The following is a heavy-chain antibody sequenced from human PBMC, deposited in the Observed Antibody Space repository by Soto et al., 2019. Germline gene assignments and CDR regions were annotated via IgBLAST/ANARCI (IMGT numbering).Heavy chain of an antibody. CDR1: GGSISSYY. CDR2: IYYSGST. V-gene: IGHV4-59*04. D-gene: IGHD3-22*01. CDR3: ARSTYYYDSSGYPGPYY. J-gene: IGHJ4*02. Sequence: SETLSLTCTVSGGSISSYYWSWIRQPPGKGLEWIGYIYYSGSTYYNPSLKSRVTISVDTSKNQFSLKLSSVTAADTAVYYCARSTYYYDSSGYPGPYYWGQGTLVTVSS.